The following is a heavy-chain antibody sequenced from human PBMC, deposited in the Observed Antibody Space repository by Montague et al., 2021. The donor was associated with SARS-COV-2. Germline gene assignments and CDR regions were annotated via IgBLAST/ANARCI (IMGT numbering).Heavy chain of an antibody. CDR2: IYSGVIT. CDR3: ARSITLPAVLAS. V-gene: IGHV3-53*01. Sequence: SLILSCAASGFTINTNFMTLVRQAPGKGLEWISIIYSGVITYYAYSVKGLFTISRDYSKNTVYLQMNSLRAEDTATYFCARSITLPAVLASWGQGTLVTVSS. D-gene: IGHD2/OR15-2a*01. J-gene: IGHJ5*02. CDR1: GFTINTNF.